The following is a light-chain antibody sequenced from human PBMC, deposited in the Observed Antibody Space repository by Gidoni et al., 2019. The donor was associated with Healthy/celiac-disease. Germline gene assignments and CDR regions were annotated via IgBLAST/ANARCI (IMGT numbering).Light chain of an antibody. J-gene: IGKJ1*01. CDR2: GAS. Sequence: ELVMPQSPATLSVSPGERATLSCRASESVSSNLAWYQQKPGQAPRLLIYGASTSATGLPARFSGSGSGTEFTLTISSLQSEDFAVYYCQQYNNWPPWTFGQGTKVEIK. V-gene: IGKV3-15*01. CDR3: QQYNNWPPWT. CDR1: ESVSSN.